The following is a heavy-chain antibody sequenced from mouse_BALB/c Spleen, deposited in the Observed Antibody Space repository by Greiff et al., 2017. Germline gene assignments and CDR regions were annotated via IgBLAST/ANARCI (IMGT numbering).Heavy chain of an antibody. CDR3: TRVPHRYDEGYFDY. CDR1: GFTFSSYT. J-gene: IGHJ2*01. CDR2: ISSGGSYT. V-gene: IGHV5-6-4*01. D-gene: IGHD2-14*01. Sequence: EVMLVESGGGLVKPGGSLKLSCAASGFTFSSYTMSWVRQTPEKRLEWVATISSGGSYTYYPDSVKGRFTISRDNAKNTLYLQMSSLKSEDTAMYYCTRVPHRYDEGYFDYWGQGTTLTVSS.